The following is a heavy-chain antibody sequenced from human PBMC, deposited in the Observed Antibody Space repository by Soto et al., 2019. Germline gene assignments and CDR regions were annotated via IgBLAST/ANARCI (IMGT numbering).Heavy chain of an antibody. D-gene: IGHD2-15*01. V-gene: IGHV1-8*01. J-gene: IGHJ5*02. CDR2: MNPNSGNT. CDR3: ARVRQGYCSGGSCYDRANWFDP. Sequence: AASVKVSCKASGYTFTSYDINWVRQATGQGLEWMGWMNPNSGNTGYAQKFQGRVTMTRNTSISTAYMELSSLRSEDTAVYYCARVRQGYCSGGSCYDRANWFDPWGQGTLVTVSS. CDR1: GYTFTSYD.